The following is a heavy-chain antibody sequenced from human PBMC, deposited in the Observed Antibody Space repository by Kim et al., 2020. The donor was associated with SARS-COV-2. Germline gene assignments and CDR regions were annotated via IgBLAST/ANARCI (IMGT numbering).Heavy chain of an antibody. CDR3: TVYLWQWWTSYY. D-gene: IGHD6-19*01. CDR1: GFPFGAAW. CDR2: IRSTGDGGTT. J-gene: IGHJ4*02. V-gene: IGHV3-15*01. Sequence: GGSLRLSCTASGFPFGAAWMSWVRQAPGKGLEWVGHIRSTGDGGTTDYGASVKGRFTISRDDSNNTLYLQMNSLKAEDTGVYYCTVYLWQWWTSYYWGQG.